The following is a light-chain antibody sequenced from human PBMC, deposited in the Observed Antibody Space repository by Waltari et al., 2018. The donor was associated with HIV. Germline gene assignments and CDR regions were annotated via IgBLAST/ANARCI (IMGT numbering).Light chain of an antibody. Sequence: SYDLTQPPSLSVSPGHAAIITCSGDHLGRKSVCWYMQNPGQSPILVIYEDNKRPSGIPERFSGSNSGHTATLTISGTQPTDEADYYCQAWDSSPPVLFGGGTKLTV. J-gene: IGLJ2*01. CDR3: QAWDSSPPVL. CDR2: EDN. V-gene: IGLV3-1*01. CDR1: HLGRKS.